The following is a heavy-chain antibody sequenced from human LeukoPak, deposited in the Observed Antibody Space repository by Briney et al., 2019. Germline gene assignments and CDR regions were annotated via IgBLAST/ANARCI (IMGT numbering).Heavy chain of an antibody. CDR3: ARHDPAGMGATH. CDR1: GGSISSSSYY. J-gene: IGHJ4*02. CDR2: IYYSGST. Sequence: SETLSLTCTVSGGSISSSSYYWGWIRQPPGKGLEWIGSIYYSGSTYYNPSLKSRVTISVDTSKNQFSLKLSSVTAADAAVYYCARHDPAGMGATHWGQGTLVTVSS. D-gene: IGHD1-26*01. V-gene: IGHV4-39*01.